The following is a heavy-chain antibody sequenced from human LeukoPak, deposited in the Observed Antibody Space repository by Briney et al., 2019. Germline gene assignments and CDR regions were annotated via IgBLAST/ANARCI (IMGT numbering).Heavy chain of an antibody. CDR2: IYPGDSDT. CDR3: ARQNDFRLDY. CDR1: GYSFASYW. Sequence: GESLKISCKGSGYSFASYWIGWVRQMPGKGLEWMGIIYPGDSDTRYSPSLQGQVTISVDTSIGTAYLQWSSLKASDTAIYYCARQNDFRLDYWGQGTLVTVSS. J-gene: IGHJ4*02. V-gene: IGHV5-51*01. D-gene: IGHD3-3*01.